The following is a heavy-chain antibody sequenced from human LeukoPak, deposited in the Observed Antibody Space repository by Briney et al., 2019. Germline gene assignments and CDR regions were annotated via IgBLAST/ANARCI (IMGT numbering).Heavy chain of an antibody. CDR3: ARRYCSSTSCYERESNWFDP. CDR2: ISAYNGNT. D-gene: IGHD2-2*01. Sequence: GASVKVSCKASGYTFTSYGISWVRQAPGQGLEWMGWISAYNGNTNYAQKLQGRVTMTTDTSTSTAYMELRSLRSDDTAVYYCARRYCSSTSCYERESNWFDPWGQGTLVTVSS. J-gene: IGHJ5*02. CDR1: GYTFTSYG. V-gene: IGHV1-18*01.